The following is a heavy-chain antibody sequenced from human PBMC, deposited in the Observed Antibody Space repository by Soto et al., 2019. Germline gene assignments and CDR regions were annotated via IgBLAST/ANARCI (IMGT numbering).Heavy chain of an antibody. J-gene: IGHJ4*02. V-gene: IGHV4-30-4*01. CDR3: VRARYTYFDS. CDR1: GASISSDDYY. CDR2: TQYSGST. D-gene: IGHD1-1*01. Sequence: SETLSLTCTVSGASISSDDYYWTWIRQPPGKGLEWIGNTQYSGSTYYNPSLKSRVTISLDTSKNQFSLKLSSVTAADTAMYYCVRARYTYFDSWGQGTLVTVSS.